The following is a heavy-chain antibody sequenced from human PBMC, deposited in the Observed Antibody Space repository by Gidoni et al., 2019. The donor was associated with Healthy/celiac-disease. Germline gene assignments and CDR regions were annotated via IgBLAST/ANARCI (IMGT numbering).Heavy chain of an antibody. CDR2: IYYSGST. CDR3: ARREQWLVSGFDL. Sequence: QLQLQESGPGLVKPSETLSLSCTVPVGSISSSSYYWGWIRQPPGKGLEWIGSIYYSGSTYNNPSLKSRVTISVDTSKNQFSLKLSSVTAADTAVYYCARREQWLVSGFDLWGQGTLVTVSS. CDR1: VGSISSSSYY. J-gene: IGHJ5*02. V-gene: IGHV4-39*01. D-gene: IGHD6-19*01.